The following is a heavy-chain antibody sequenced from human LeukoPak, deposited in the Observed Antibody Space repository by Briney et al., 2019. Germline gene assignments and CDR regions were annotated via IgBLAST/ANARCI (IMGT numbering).Heavy chain of an antibody. J-gene: IGHJ4*02. CDR2: INHDGSEK. D-gene: IGHD3-10*01. Sequence: GGSLRLSCAASGFSFSDYWMSWVREAPGKGLEWVANINHDGSEKHYVDSVKGRFTISRDNAKNSLSLQMTSLRDVDTALYYCGRRGSLSDYWGQGSLVSVSS. CDR3: GRRGSLSDY. V-gene: IGHV3-7*01. CDR1: GFSFSDYW.